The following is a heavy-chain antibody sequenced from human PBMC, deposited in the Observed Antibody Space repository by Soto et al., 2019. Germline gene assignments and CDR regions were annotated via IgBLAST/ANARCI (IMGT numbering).Heavy chain of an antibody. D-gene: IGHD5-12*01. V-gene: IGHV1-18*01. CDR2: ISAYNGNT. Sequence: GASVKVSCKTSGYTFSNYGINCVRQDPGQGLEWMGWISAYNGNTNFAQKLQGRVSLTTDTSSTTAYMELRSLTSDDTAVYYCARDLVPGYTGFSDYWGQGTLVTVSS. CDR3: ARDLVPGYTGFSDY. CDR1: GYTFSNYG. J-gene: IGHJ4*02.